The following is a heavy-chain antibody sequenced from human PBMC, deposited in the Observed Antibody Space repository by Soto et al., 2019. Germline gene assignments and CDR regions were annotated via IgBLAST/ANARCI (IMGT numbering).Heavy chain of an antibody. CDR1: GYTFTGYY. V-gene: IGHV1-2*04. CDR3: ARAYYDILTGYYINYGMDV. D-gene: IGHD3-9*01. J-gene: IGHJ6*02. CDR2: INPNSGGT. Sequence: VKVSCKASGYTFTGYYMHWVRQAPGQGLEWMGWINPNSGGTNYAQKFQGWVTMTRDTSISTAYMELGRLRSDDTAVYYCARAYYDILTGYYINYGMDVWGQGTTVTVSS.